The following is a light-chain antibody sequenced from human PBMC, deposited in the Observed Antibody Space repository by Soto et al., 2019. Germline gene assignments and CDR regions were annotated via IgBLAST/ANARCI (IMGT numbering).Light chain of an antibody. CDR3: HSRA. V-gene: IGKV1-5*01. CDR2: DAS. J-gene: IGKJ5*01. Sequence: DIHITHSPSTLSLSVVDRVTITCRASQTISRWLAWYQQKPGRAPKLLIYDASTLESGVPSRFSGSGSETEFTLTISRLQPDDFATYFCHSRAFGQGTRLEIK. CDR1: QTISRW.